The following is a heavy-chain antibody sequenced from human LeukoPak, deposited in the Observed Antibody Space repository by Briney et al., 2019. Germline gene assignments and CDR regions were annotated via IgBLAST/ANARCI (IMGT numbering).Heavy chain of an antibody. D-gene: IGHD6-19*01. CDR3: AKDQWLVLDY. J-gene: IGHJ4*02. Sequence: GGSLRLSCAASGFTFSSYGMHWVRQAPGKGLEWVAFIRYDGSHNYYADSVKGRFTISRDNSKNTLYLQMNSLGAEDTAVYSCAKDQWLVLDYWGQGTLVTVSS. CDR1: GFTFSSYG. CDR2: IRYDGSHN. V-gene: IGHV3-30*02.